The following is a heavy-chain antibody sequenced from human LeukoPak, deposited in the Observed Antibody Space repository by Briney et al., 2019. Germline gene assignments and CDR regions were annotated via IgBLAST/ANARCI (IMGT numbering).Heavy chain of an antibody. D-gene: IGHD6-13*01. CDR1: GGSISSGSYY. Sequence: SETLSLTCTVSGGSISSGSYYWSWIRQPQGKGLEWIGYIFYSGGANYNPSLKSRVTISVDTSKNQFSLKLTSVTAADTAVYYCARVYYSNSYDYWYFDLWGRGTLVTVSS. CDR3: ARVYYSNSYDYWYFDL. V-gene: IGHV4-61*01. CDR2: IFYSGGA. J-gene: IGHJ2*01.